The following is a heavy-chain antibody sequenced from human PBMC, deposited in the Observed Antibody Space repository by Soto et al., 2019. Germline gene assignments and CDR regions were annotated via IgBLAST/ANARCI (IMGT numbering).Heavy chain of an antibody. CDR3: ARSQRLYYDSSGYWYAP. Sequence: QVQLQESGPGLVKPSQTLSLTCTVSGGSISSGGYYWSWIRQHPGKGLEWIGYIYYSGSTYYNPSLKSRGTISVDTSMNQFSLNLSSVTAADTAVYYCARSQRLYYDSSGYWYAPWGQETLDTVCS. CDR1: GGSISSGGYY. V-gene: IGHV4-31*03. D-gene: IGHD3-22*01. J-gene: IGHJ5*02. CDR2: IYYSGST.